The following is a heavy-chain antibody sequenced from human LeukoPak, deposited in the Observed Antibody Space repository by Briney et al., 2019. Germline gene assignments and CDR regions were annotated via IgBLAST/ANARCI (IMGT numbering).Heavy chain of an antibody. D-gene: IGHD6-6*01. CDR3: ARPRSYEAFDI. V-gene: IGHV3-74*01. J-gene: IGHJ3*02. CDR2: INSDGRNT. CDR1: GFTFSSYW. Sequence: PGGSLRLSCAAAGFTFSSYWMHWVRQAPGKGLVWVSRINSDGRNTNYADSVKGRFTISRDNAKNTLFLQMNSLRAEDTAVYYCARPRSYEAFDIWGQGTMVTVSS.